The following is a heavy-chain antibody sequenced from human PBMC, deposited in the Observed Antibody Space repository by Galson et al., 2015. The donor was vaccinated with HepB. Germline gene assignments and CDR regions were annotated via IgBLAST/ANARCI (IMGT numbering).Heavy chain of an antibody. CDR2: ISYDGSGE. V-gene: IGHV3-30*18. CDR1: GFTFSSFT. CDR3: AKRAQYSSTWGRTRFSSYFDMDV. J-gene: IGHJ6*02. D-gene: IGHD6-13*01. Sequence: SLRLSCAASGFTFSSFTMSWVRQTPGKGLEWVALISYDGSGEYYADSVKGRFIISRDNSKNTLYLQMNSLRAEDTAVYYCAKRAQYSSTWGRTRFSSYFDMDVWGQGTTVTVSS.